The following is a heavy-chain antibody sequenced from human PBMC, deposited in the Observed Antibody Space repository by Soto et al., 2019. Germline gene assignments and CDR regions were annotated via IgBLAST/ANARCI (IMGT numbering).Heavy chain of an antibody. V-gene: IGHV4-30-4*01. CDR1: GGSISSGDYY. J-gene: IGHJ5*02. CDR3: ARVVYSSSKRFLARWFDP. CDR2: IYYSGST. D-gene: IGHD6-6*01. Sequence: QVQLQESGPGLVKPSQTLSLTCTVSGGSISSGDYYWSWIRQPPGKGLECIGYIYYSGSTYYNPSLKSRVTISVDTSKNQFSLNLSSVTAADTAVYYCARVVYSSSKRFLARWFDPWGQGTLVTVSS.